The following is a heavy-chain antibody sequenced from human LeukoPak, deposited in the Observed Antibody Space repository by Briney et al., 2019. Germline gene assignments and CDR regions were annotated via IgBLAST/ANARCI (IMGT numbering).Heavy chain of an antibody. V-gene: IGHV1-3*01. D-gene: IGHD6-13*01. CDR1: GYTFTSYA. Sequence: ASVKVSCKASGYTFTSYAMHWVRQAPGQRLEWMGWINAGNGNTKYSQKFQGRVTITRDTSASTAYMELSSLRSEDTAVYYCAREGIAAAGPDYWGQGTLVTVSS. J-gene: IGHJ4*02. CDR2: INAGNGNT. CDR3: AREGIAAAGPDY.